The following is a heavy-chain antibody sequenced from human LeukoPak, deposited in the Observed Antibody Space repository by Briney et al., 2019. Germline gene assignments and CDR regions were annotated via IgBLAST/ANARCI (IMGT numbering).Heavy chain of an antibody. CDR3: AKGGLESYYYYMDV. Sequence: PGRSLRLSCAASGFTFDDYAMHWVRQAPGKGLEWVSGISWNSGSIGYADSVKGRFTISRDNAKNSLYLQMNNLRAEDTALYYCAKGGLESYYYYMDVWGKGTTVTVSS. D-gene: IGHD1-1*01. CDR1: GFTFDDYA. J-gene: IGHJ6*03. CDR2: ISWNSGSI. V-gene: IGHV3-9*01.